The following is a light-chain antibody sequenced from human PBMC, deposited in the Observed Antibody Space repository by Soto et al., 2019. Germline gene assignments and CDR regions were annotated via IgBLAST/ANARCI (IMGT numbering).Light chain of an antibody. Sequence: QSVLTQPPSVSAAPGQRVTISCSGNSSNVGDNFVSWYPQPPEAAPKLLIYDNHKRPSGIPDRFSGSKSGTSATLGITGLQTGDEADYYGATWDGSLSVVVFGGGTKLTVL. CDR3: ATWDGSLSVVV. V-gene: IGLV1-51*01. J-gene: IGLJ3*02. CDR1: SSNVGDNF. CDR2: DNH.